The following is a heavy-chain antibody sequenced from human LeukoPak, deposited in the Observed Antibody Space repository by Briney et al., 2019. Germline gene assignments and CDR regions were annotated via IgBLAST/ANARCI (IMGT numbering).Heavy chain of an antibody. CDR3: AKRSTPGTYYFDY. D-gene: IGHD1-26*01. V-gene: IGHV3-23*01. CDR1: GFTFGIYA. J-gene: IGHJ4*02. CDR2: ISGGSDVI. Sequence: GGSLRLSCAASGFTFGIYAMSWVHQAPGKGLEWVSSISGGSDVILYSDSVKGRFTISRDNSRNTLYLQMNSLGAEDTAVYHCAKRSTPGTYYFDYWGPGTLVTVSS.